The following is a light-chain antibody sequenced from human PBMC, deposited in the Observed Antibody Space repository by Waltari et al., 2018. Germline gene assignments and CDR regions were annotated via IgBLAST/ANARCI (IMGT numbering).Light chain of an antibody. CDR2: DDT. J-gene: IGLJ2*01. CDR3: QVWDGTSDHVV. CDR1: NIGGKS. V-gene: IGLV3-21*04. Sequence: SYVLTQPPSVSVAPGTTARITCWGINIGGKSVHWYQQKPGQAPVLVIYDDTDRPSGIPERFSGSNSGNTATLTLSRVEAGDEADYYCQVWDGTSDHVVFGGGTKLTVL.